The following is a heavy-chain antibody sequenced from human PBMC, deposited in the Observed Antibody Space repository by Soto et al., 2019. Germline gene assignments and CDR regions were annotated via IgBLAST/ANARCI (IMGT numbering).Heavy chain of an antibody. Sequence: PSETLSLTCFVSGESISTVDYFWAWIRQPPGQALEYIGYIYKSTTTYYNPSFESRVAISLDTSKSQFSLTVTSVTAADTAVYFCARGRYCLTGRCFPNWFDSWGEGPPVTVSS. CDR2: IYKSTTT. D-gene: IGHD2-15*01. CDR1: GESISTVDYF. V-gene: IGHV4-30-4*01. J-gene: IGHJ5*01. CDR3: ARGRYCLTGRCFPNWFDS.